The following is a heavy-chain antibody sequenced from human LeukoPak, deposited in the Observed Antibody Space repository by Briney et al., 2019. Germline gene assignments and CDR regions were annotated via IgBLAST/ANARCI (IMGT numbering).Heavy chain of an antibody. CDR3: ARTPRGEFSDY. V-gene: IGHV4-39*07. Sequence: PSETLSLTCTVSGGSISSSSYYWGWIRQPPGKGLEWIGSIYYSGSTYYNPSLKSRVTISVDTSKNQFSLKLISVTAADTAVYYCARTPRGEFSDYWGQGTLVTVSS. J-gene: IGHJ4*02. D-gene: IGHD3-16*01. CDR1: GGSISSSSYY. CDR2: IYYSGST.